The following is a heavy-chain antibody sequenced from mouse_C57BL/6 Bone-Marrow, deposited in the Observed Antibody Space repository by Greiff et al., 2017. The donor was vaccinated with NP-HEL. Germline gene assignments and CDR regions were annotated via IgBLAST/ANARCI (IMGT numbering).Heavy chain of an antibody. V-gene: IGHV1-69*01. CDR2: IDPSDSYT. Sequence: VQLQQPGAELVMPGASVKLSCKASGYTFTSYWMRWVKQRPGQGLEWIGEIDPSDSYTNYNQKFKGKSTLTVDKSSSTAYMQLSSLTSEDSAVYYCARGGWSYAMDYWGQGTSVTVSS. J-gene: IGHJ4*01. CDR3: ARGGWSYAMDY. D-gene: IGHD3-3*01. CDR1: GYTFTSYW.